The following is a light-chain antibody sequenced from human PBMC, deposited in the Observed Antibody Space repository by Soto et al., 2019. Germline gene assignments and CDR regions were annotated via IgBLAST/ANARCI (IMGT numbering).Light chain of an antibody. CDR3: QQFDDHPFT. V-gene: IGKV1D-13*01. CDR1: QGISSA. J-gene: IGKJ3*01. CDR2: DAS. Sequence: AIQLTQSPSSLSASVGDSVTITCRASQGISSALAWYQQTPGRAPKPLIFDASTLESGVSSRFSGSRSGTDFTLTVSSLQPEDFATYYCQQFDDHPFTFGPGTRVDF.